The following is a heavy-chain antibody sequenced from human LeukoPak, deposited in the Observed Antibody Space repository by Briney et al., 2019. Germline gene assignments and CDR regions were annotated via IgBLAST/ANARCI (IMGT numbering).Heavy chain of an antibody. CDR3: ASWGGYYYYYYMDV. CDR2: TSSSSSYI. J-gene: IGHJ6*03. D-gene: IGHD3-16*01. V-gene: IGHV3-21*01. Sequence: GGSLRLSCAASGFTFSSYSMNWVRQAPGKGLEWVSSTSSSSSYIYYADSVKGRFTISRDNAKNSLYLQMNSLRPEDTAVYYCASWGGYYYYYYMDVWGKGTTVTVCS. CDR1: GFTFSSYS.